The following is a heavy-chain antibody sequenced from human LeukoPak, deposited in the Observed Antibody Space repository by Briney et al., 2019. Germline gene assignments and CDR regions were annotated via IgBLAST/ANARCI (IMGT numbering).Heavy chain of an antibody. CDR1: GYTFTNYH. D-gene: IGHD6-25*01. V-gene: IGHV1-8*03. CDR2: MNPNNGDS. Sequence: ASLTGYCKASGYTFTNYHINWMLHATGQGLEKMGWMNPNNGDSGYAQKFQGRVTITRDTSISTSYMELRSLRSDDTAVYFCARTTSFTASGYDYWGQGTLVTVSS. CDR3: ARTTSFTASGYDY. J-gene: IGHJ4*02.